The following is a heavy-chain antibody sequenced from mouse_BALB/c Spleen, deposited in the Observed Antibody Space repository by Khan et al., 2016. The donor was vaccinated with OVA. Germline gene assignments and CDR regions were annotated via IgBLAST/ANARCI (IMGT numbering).Heavy chain of an antibody. D-gene: IGHD1-1*01. Sequence: EVELVESGGDLVKPGGSLKLSCAASGFTFSTYGMSWVRQTPDKRLEWVATISSGGSYTYYPDSVKGRFTISRDNAKNTLYLQMSSLKSEDTAMYYCERLAYYYNSEGFAYWGQGTLVTASA. J-gene: IGHJ3*01. CDR1: GFTFSTYG. CDR3: ERLAYYYNSEGFAY. V-gene: IGHV5-6*01. CDR2: ISSGGSYT.